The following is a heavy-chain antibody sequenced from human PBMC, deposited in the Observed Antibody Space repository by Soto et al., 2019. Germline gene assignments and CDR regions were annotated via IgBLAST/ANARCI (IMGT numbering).Heavy chain of an antibody. V-gene: IGHV4-61*05. CDR1: GGSISSSSYY. D-gene: IGHD3-16*02. CDR2: IHYSGST. CDR3: ARLYGLDAFDI. Sequence: SETLSLTCTVSGGSISSSSYYWGWIRQPPGKGLEWIGYIHYSGSTNYNPSLKSRVTISVDTSKNQFSLKLSSVTAADTAVYYCARLYGLDAFDIWGQGTMVTVSS. J-gene: IGHJ3*02.